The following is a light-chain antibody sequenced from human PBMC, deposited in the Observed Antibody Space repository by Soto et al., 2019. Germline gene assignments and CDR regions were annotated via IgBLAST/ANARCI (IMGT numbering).Light chain of an antibody. CDR2: GNS. CDR3: RSYDSSLRGFYV. CDR1: SSNIGAGYD. Sequence: QSVLTQPPSVSGAPGQRVTISCTGSSSNIGAGYDVHWYQHPPGTAPQLLLYGNSNRRSVVPERFSGSKSGTSASLASTGLQAEEDADYYCRSYDSSLRGFYVFGTGTKLTVL. V-gene: IGLV1-40*01. J-gene: IGLJ1*01.